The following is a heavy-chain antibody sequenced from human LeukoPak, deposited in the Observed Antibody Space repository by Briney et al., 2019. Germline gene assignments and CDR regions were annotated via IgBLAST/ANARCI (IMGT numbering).Heavy chain of an antibody. CDR1: GGSISSGDYY. J-gene: IGHJ4*02. CDR3: ASYGDYPRYYFDY. V-gene: IGHV4-30-4*01. Sequence: SETLSLTSTVSGGSISSGDYYWSWIRQPPGKGLEWIGYIYYSGSTYYNPSLKSRVTISVDTSKSQFSLKLSSVTAADTAVYYCASYGDYPRYYFDYWGQGTLVTVSS. CDR2: IYYSGST. D-gene: IGHD4-17*01.